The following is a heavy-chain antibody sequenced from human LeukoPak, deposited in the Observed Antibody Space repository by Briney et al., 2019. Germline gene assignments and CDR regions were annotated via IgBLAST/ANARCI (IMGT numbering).Heavy chain of an antibody. D-gene: IGHD3-10*01. CDR2: INPNSGGT. Sequence: ASVKVSCKASGYTFTGYYMHWVRQAPGQGLEWMGWINPNSGGTNYAQKFQGWVTMTRDTSISTAYMEPSRLRSDDTAVYYCARDQDHSTRDYYGSGSYRYDYWGQGTLVTVSS. CDR3: ARDQDHSTRDYYGSGSYRYDY. CDR1: GYTFTGYY. J-gene: IGHJ4*02. V-gene: IGHV1-2*04.